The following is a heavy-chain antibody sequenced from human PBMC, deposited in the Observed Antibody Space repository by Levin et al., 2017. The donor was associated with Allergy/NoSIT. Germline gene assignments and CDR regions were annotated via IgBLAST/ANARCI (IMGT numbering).Heavy chain of an antibody. J-gene: IGHJ6*03. CDR2: IYYSGST. CDR3: ARRSITIFGVVSLYWVGPLPRGDYYMDG. CDR1: GGSISSSSYY. V-gene: IGHV4-39*01. D-gene: IGHD3-3*01. Sequence: PSETLSLTCTVSGGSISSSSYYWGWIRQPPGKGLEWIGSIYYSGSTYYNPSLKSRVTISVDTSKNQFSLKLSSVTAADTAVYYCARRSITIFGVVSLYWVGPLPRGDYYMDGWGKGTTVTVSS.